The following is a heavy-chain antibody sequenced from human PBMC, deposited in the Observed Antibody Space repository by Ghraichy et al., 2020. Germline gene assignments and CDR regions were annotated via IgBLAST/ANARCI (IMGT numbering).Heavy chain of an antibody. CDR1: GFTFSDVW. CDR2: INRNSDGGTT. J-gene: IGHJ4*02. CDR3: TSTLGY. Sequence: GGSLRLSCAASGFTFSDVWLTWVRQAPGKGLEWVGRINRNSDGGTTEYAAPVEGRFTISRDDSINTLFLQMNSLKTEDTAVYYCTSTLGYWGQGTLVTVSS. D-gene: IGHD6-13*01. V-gene: IGHV3-15*01.